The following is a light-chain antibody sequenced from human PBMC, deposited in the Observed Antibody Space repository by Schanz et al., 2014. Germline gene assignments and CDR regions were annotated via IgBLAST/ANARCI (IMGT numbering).Light chain of an antibody. J-gene: IGKJ2*01. V-gene: IGKV3-20*01. CDR2: DAS. CDR1: QSLSSSY. CDR3: QQYERPPLYT. Sequence: EIVLTQSPGTLSLSPGARVTLSCRASQSLSSSYLAWYQQKPGQAPRLLIYDASSRATGIPDRFSGSGSGTDFTLTISRLEPEDFAVYYCQQYERPPLYTFGQGTKLEI.